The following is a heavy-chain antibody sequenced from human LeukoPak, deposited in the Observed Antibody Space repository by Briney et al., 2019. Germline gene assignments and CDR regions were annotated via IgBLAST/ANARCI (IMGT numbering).Heavy chain of an antibody. Sequence: GGSLRLSCAASGFTFSSYGMHWVRQAPGKGLEWVAVISYDGGNKYYADSVKGRFTISRDNSKNTLYLQMNSLRAEDTAVYYCAKDRQGRLEYWGQGTLVTVSS. J-gene: IGHJ4*02. CDR3: AKDRQGRLEY. CDR2: ISYDGGNK. CDR1: GFTFSSYG. V-gene: IGHV3-30*18.